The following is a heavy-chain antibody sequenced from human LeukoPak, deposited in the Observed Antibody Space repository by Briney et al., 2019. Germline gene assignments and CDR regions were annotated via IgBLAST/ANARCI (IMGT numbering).Heavy chain of an antibody. D-gene: IGHD2-2*01. CDR1: VYTFTAYY. V-gene: IGHV1-2*02. Sequence: APLRVSSTASVYTFTAYYMHWVRHAPVQRRLRMGCITPQTGGTNYAQKFQGRVTMTRDTSISTAYMELSRLRSDDTAVYYCASGLGYCSSTSCPPSAFDIWGQGTMVTVSS. CDR3: ASGLGYCSSTSCPPSAFDI. J-gene: IGHJ3*02. CDR2: ITPQTGGT.